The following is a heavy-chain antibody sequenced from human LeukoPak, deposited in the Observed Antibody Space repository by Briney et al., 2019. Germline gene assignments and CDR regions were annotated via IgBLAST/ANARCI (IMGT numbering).Heavy chain of an antibody. D-gene: IGHD2-15*01. CDR1: GYTFTSYG. J-gene: IGHJ5*02. CDR3: ARDLCSGGSCYALVWFDP. CDR2: ISAYNGNT. Sequence: GASVKVTCKASGYTFTSYGISWVRQAPGQGLEWMGWISAYNGNTNYAQKLQGRVTMTTDTSTSTAYMELRSLRSDGTAVYYCARDLCSGGSCYALVWFDPWGQGTLVTVSS. V-gene: IGHV1-18*04.